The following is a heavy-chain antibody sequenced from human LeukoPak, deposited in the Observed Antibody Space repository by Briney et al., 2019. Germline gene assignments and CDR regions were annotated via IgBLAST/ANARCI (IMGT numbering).Heavy chain of an antibody. CDR3: AKPGYYYDSSGYTS. Sequence: PGGSLRLSCAASGFTFSSYAMSWVRQAPGKGLERVSAISGGGGSTYYADSVKGRFTISRDNSKNTLYLQMNSLRAEDTAVYYCAKPGYYYDSSGYTSWGQGTLVTVSS. CDR1: GFTFSSYA. V-gene: IGHV3-23*01. CDR2: ISGGGGST. J-gene: IGHJ4*02. D-gene: IGHD3-22*01.